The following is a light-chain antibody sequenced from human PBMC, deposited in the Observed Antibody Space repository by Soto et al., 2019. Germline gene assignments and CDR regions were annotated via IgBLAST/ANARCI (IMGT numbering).Light chain of an antibody. J-gene: IGLJ1*01. CDR2: EVT. CDR3: CSYAGSFTFGV. V-gene: IGLV2-23*02. Sequence: QSALTQPASVSGSPGQSITISCTGTSSDLGKYNYVSWFQQHPGKAPKLMIYEVTNRPSGVSSRFSGSKSGNTASLTISGLQAEDEADYYCCSYAGSFTFGVFGTGTKLTVL. CDR1: SSDLGKYNY.